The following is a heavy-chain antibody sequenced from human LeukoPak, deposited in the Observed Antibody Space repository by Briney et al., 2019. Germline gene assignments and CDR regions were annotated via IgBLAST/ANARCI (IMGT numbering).Heavy chain of an antibody. D-gene: IGHD3-10*01. J-gene: IGHJ6*03. V-gene: IGHV3-73*01. Sequence: GGSLRLFCAASGFTFNGSAMHWVRQASGKGLEWVGRISSKANSYATAYAASVKGRLTISRDDSKDTAYLQMNGLKTEDTAVYYGTIVYGSGSHTYYYYMDVWGKGTTVTVSS. CDR2: ISSKANSYAT. CDR3: TIVYGSGSHTYYYYMDV. CDR1: GFTFNGSA.